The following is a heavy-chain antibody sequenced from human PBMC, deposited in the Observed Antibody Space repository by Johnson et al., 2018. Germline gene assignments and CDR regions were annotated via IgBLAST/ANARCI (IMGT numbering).Heavy chain of an antibody. CDR3: ARAESSPHYGMDV. V-gene: IGHV3-48*04. CDR1: GFTFSSYS. D-gene: IGHD6-13*01. J-gene: IGHJ6*02. Sequence: EVQLVESGGGLVQPGGSLRLSCAASGFTFSSYSMNWVRQAPGKGLEWVSYISSSSGTIYYADSVKGRFTISRDNAKNSLYLQMNSLRAEDTAVYYCARAESSPHYGMDVWGQGTTVTVSS. CDR2: ISSSSGTI.